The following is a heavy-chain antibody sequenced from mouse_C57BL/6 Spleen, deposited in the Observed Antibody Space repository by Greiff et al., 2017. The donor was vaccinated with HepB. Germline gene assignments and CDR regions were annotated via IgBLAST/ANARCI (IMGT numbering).Heavy chain of an antibody. CDR2: INPYNGGT. J-gene: IGHJ4*01. D-gene: IGHD2-5*01. V-gene: IGHV1-19*01. Sequence: SGYTFTDYYMHWVKQSHGKSLEWIGVINPYNGGTSYNQKFKGKATLTVDKSSSTAYMELNSLTSEDSAVYYCARWSKEEAMDYWGQGTSVTVSS. CDR3: ARWSKEEAMDY. CDR1: GYTFTDYY.